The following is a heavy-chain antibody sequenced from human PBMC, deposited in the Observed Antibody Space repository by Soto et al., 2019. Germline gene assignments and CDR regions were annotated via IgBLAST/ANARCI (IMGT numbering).Heavy chain of an antibody. V-gene: IGHV3-23*01. CDR3: AKKVNSGYAAAKYNWNDGSCFDY. CDR2: ISGSGGST. Sequence: GGSLRLSCAASGFTFSSYAMSWVRQAPGKGLEWVSAISGSGGSTYYADSVKGRFTISRDNSKNTLYLQMNSLRAEDTAVYYCAKKVNSGYAAAKYNWNDGSCFDYWGQGTLVTVSS. CDR1: GFTFSSYA. D-gene: IGHD1-20*01. J-gene: IGHJ4*02.